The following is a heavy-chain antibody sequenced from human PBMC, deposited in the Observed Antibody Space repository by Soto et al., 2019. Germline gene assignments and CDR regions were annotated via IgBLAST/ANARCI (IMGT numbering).Heavy chain of an antibody. D-gene: IGHD4-17*01. J-gene: IGHJ4*02. CDR3: ARDPGSGDYRFDY. CDR1: GYTFISYY. Sequence: QVQLVQSGAEVKKPGDSVKVSCKASGYTFISYYMHWVRQAPGQGLEWMGIINPSGGSTSYAQKFQGRVTMTRDTSTSTVYMELSSLRSEDTAVYYCARDPGSGDYRFDYWGQGTLVTVSS. CDR2: INPSGGST. V-gene: IGHV1-46*01.